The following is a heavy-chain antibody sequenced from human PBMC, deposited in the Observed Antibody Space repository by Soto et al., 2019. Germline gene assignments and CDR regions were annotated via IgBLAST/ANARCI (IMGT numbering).Heavy chain of an antibody. CDR2: IWYDGSNK. CDR1: GFTFSYYG. Sequence: QVQLVESGGGVVQPGRSLRLSCVVSGFTFSYYGMNWVRQAPGKGLEWVAFIWYDGSNKYYADSVKGRFTISRDNSKNTQYLQMNSLRAEDTAVYYCAREGSTYCGGDCPFDYWGQGTLVSVSS. D-gene: IGHD2-21*02. V-gene: IGHV3-33*01. J-gene: IGHJ4*02. CDR3: AREGSTYCGGDCPFDY.